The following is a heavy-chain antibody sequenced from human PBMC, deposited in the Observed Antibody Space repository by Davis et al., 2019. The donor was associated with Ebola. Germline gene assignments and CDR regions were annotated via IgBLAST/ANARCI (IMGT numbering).Heavy chain of an antibody. CDR3: ARGRSTKNRWYFDL. J-gene: IGHJ2*01. CDR1: GGSISSYY. Sequence: PGGSLRLSCTVSGGSISSYYWSWIRQPPGKGLEWIGYIYYSGSTNYNPSLKSRVTISVDTSKDQFSLKLSSVTAADTAVYYCARGRSTKNRWYFDLWGRGTLVTVSS. CDR2: IYYSGST. D-gene: IGHD1-14*01. V-gene: IGHV4-59*12.